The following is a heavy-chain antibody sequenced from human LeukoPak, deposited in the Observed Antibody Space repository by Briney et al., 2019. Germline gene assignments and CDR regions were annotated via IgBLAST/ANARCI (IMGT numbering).Heavy chain of an antibody. CDR3: SRGGSRGPFWY. D-gene: IGHD3-10*01. CDR2: INHSGST. Sequence: PSETLSLTCAVCGGSFSGYYWSWIRQPPGKGLEWIGEINHSGSTNYNPSLKSRVTISVDTSKNQFSLQLSAVTAADTVVDYCSRGGSRGPFWYWGQGTLVTGSP. J-gene: IGHJ4*01. V-gene: IGHV4-34*01. CDR1: GGSFSGYY.